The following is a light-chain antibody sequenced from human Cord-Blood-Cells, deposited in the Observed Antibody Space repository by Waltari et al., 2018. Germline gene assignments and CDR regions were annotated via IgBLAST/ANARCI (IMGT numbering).Light chain of an antibody. Sequence: DIVMPQSPLSLPVTPGEPASISCRPSQSLLHRNGYNYLDWYLQKPGQSPQLLIYLGSNRASGVPDRFSGSGSGTDFTLKISRVEAEDVGVYYCMQALQTWTFGQGTKVEIK. V-gene: IGKV2-28*01. CDR1: QSLLHRNGYNY. J-gene: IGKJ1*01. CDR3: MQALQTWT. CDR2: LGS.